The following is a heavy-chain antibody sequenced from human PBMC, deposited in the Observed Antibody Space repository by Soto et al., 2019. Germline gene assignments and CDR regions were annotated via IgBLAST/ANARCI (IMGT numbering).Heavy chain of an antibody. Sequence: PSETLSLTCTVSGGSISSYYWSWIRQPPGKGLEWIGYIYYSGSTNYNPSLKSRVTISVDTSKNQFSLKLSSVTAADTAVYYCTRDPGQYYDFWSGYYRGGGYFDYWGQGTLVTVSS. J-gene: IGHJ4*02. CDR3: TRDPGQYYDFWSGYYRGGGYFDY. CDR2: IYYSGST. CDR1: GGSISSYY. V-gene: IGHV4-59*01. D-gene: IGHD3-3*01.